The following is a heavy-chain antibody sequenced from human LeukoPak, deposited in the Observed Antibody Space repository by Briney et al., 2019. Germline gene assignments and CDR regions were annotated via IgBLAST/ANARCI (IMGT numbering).Heavy chain of an antibody. Sequence: PGRSLRLSCAASGFTFSSYGMHWVRQAPGKGLEWVAVIWYDGSNKYYADSVKGRFTISRDNSKNTLYLQMNSLRAEDTAVYYCARDSLGTVFDYWGQGILVTVSS. V-gene: IGHV3-33*01. CDR2: IWYDGSNK. J-gene: IGHJ4*02. CDR1: GFTFSSYG. CDR3: ARDSLGTVFDY. D-gene: IGHD6-13*01.